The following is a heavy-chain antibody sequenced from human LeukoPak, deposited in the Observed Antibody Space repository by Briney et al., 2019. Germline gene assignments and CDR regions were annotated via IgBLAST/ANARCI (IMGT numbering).Heavy chain of an antibody. Sequence: SETLSLTCAVYGGSLSDYYWSWIRQSPGKGLEWIGEISHRGRTYYNLSLKSRVTISIDTSKNQFSLKVNSVTAADTAVYYCARTYTTAAGTRNYYYMDVWGKGTTVTVSS. V-gene: IGHV4-34*01. CDR3: ARTYTTAAGTRNYYYMDV. CDR1: GGSLSDYY. J-gene: IGHJ6*03. D-gene: IGHD6-13*01. CDR2: ISHRGRT.